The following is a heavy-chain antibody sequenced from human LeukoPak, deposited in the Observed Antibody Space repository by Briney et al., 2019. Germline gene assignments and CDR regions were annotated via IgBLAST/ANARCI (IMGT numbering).Heavy chain of an antibody. V-gene: IGHV3-30*02. D-gene: IGHD6-13*01. J-gene: IGHJ5*02. CDR3: ANSRSISSSTFNWFDP. Sequence: QTGGSLRLSCAASGFTFSSYGMHWVRQAPGKGLEWVAFIRYDGSNKYYADSVKGRFTISRYNSKNTLYLQMNSLRAEDTAVYYCANSRSISSSTFNWFDPWGQGTLVTVSS. CDR1: GFTFSSYG. CDR2: IRYDGSNK.